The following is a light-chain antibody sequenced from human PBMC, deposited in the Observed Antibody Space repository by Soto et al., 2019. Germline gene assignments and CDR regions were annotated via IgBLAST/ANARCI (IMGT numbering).Light chain of an antibody. Sequence: EIVLTQSPGNLSLSPGERATLSCRASQSVSSSYLAWYQQKPGQAPRLLIYGASTRAAGIPARFSGSGSGTDFTLTISRLDPEDFAVYYCQQYGSSPSFGQGTKVDIK. CDR2: GAS. CDR1: QSVSSSY. V-gene: IGKV3-20*01. CDR3: QQYGSSPS. J-gene: IGKJ1*01.